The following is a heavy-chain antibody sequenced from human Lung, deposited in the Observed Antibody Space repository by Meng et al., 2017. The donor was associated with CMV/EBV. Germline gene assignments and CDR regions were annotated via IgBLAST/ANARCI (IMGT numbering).Heavy chain of an antibody. CDR1: GYYFNAFG. V-gene: IGHV1-2*02. J-gene: IGHJ6*02. CDR2: INTANGAP. Sequence: ASVKVSCKGSGYYFNAFGISWMRQAPGQGLEWMGWINTANGAPRYAQRFQGRVTMTRDTSTDTAYMELSRLTSDDTAVYYCARDGSLNGPNYYYYNGLDVWGLGTTVTVSS. CDR3: ARDGSLNGPNYYYYNGLDV. D-gene: IGHD2-2*03.